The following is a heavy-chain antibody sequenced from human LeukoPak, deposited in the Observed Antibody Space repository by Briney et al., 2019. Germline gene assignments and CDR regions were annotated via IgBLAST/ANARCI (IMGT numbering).Heavy chain of an antibody. V-gene: IGHV3-49*04. J-gene: IGHJ4*02. CDR3: TRVGSSGWYDNY. D-gene: IGHD6-19*01. Sequence: PGGSLRLSCTASGFTFGDYAMSWVRQAPGKGLEWVGFIRSKAYGGTTEYAASVKGRFTISRDDPKSIAYLQMNSLKTEDTAVYYCTRVGSSGWYDNYWGQGTLVTVSS. CDR1: GFTFGDYA. CDR2: IRSKAYGGTT.